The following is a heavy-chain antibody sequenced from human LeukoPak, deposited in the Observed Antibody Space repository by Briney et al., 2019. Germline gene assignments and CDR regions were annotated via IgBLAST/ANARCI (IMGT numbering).Heavy chain of an antibody. CDR1: GGSFSGYY. CDR3: ARHGGRPRGVSAGAPRAMRYNWFDP. Sequence: KPSETLSLTCAVYGGSFSGYYWSWIRQPPGKGLEWIGEINHSGSTNYNPSLKSRVTISVDTSKNQFSLKLSSVTAADTAVYYCARHGGRPRGVSAGAPRAMRYNWFDPWGQGTLVTVSS. CDR2: INHSGST. J-gene: IGHJ5*02. V-gene: IGHV4-34*01. D-gene: IGHD3-10*01.